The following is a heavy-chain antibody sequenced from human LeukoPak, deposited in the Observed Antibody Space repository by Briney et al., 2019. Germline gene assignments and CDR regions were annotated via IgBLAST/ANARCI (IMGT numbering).Heavy chain of an antibody. J-gene: IGHJ4*02. CDR2: IYYSGST. V-gene: IGHV4-39*01. CDR1: GGSISSSSYY. D-gene: IGHD6-19*01. CDR3: ARRTGYSSGWYYFDY. Sequence: PSETLSLTCTVSGGSISSSSYYWGWIRQPPGKGLEWIGSIYYSGSTYYNPSLKSRVTISVDTSKNQFSLKLSSVTAADTAVYYCARRTGYSSGWYYFDYWGQGTLVTVSS.